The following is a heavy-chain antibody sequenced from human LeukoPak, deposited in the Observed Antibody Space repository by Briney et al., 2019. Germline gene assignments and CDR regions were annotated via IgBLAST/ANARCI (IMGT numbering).Heavy chain of an antibody. V-gene: IGHV3-48*03. CDR3: AREAYSSTWYQSAFDI. CDR1: GYTFSIYE. J-gene: IGHJ3*02. Sequence: GGSLRLSCAASGYTFSIYEMNWVRHAPAKALECGSYISTSCTRIYYADSVKGRFTNSRDNAKNSRYMQMNSLRAKDTAVYYCAREAYSSTWYQSAFDICGQGTMVRVS. CDR2: ISTSCTRI. D-gene: IGHD6-13*01.